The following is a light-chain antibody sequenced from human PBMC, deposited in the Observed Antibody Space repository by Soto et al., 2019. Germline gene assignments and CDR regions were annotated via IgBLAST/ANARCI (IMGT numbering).Light chain of an antibody. Sequence: DIKVTQSPSSLSAFVGDRVTITCRASQNIDKYLNWYQQKPERAPKLLIYAASNLQSGVPFKVSGSGSVTYFTLTIHGLQPEDFGTFYCQQTYSTPWTFGQGTKVDI. CDR3: QQTYSTPWT. J-gene: IGKJ1*01. V-gene: IGKV1-39*01. CDR2: AAS. CDR1: QNIDKY.